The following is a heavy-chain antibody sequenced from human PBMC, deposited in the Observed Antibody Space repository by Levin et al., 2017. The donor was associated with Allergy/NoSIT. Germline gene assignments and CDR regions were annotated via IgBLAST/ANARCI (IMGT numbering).Heavy chain of an antibody. CDR2: IGTAFDT. J-gene: IGHJ3*01. Sequence: GESLKISCAASGFTFSTHDMHWVRQGTGKRLEWVSSIGTAFDTYYSGSVKGRFTISRDNARNSLYLKMNSLSAGDTAVYYCEREHKDCDAFDVWGQGTVVSVSS. CDR3: EREHKDCDAFDV. V-gene: IGHV3-13*01. D-gene: IGHD2-15*01. CDR1: GFTFSTHD.